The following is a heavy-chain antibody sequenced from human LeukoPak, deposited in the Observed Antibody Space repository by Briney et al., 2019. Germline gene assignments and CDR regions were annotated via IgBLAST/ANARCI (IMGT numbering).Heavy chain of an antibody. Sequence: GGAVRLSCAASGFTFSRTWMYWARHAPGKGLVWVSRINSDGSSRTYASFERGRFTISRDNAKTTAYLQMNSLRGEDTAVYFCARDWHYAMDVWGQGTLVTVSS. CDR1: GFTFSRTW. CDR3: ARDWHYAMDV. J-gene: IGHJ6*02. V-gene: IGHV3-74*01. CDR2: INSDGSSR.